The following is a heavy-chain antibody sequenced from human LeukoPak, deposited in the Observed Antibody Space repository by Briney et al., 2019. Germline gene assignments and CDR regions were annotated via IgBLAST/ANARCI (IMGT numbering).Heavy chain of an antibody. CDR2: IDPSDSYT. V-gene: IGHV5-10-1*01. D-gene: IGHD4-17*01. Sequence: LXISFKGSEYSFTRYWISWGRQMPGKGGGGMGRIDPSDSYTNYSPSFQGHVTISADKSISTAYLQWSSLKASDTAMYYCVRLSHYGDYTNFDYWGQGTLVTVSS. CDR1: EYSFTRYW. CDR3: VRLSHYGDYTNFDY. J-gene: IGHJ4*02.